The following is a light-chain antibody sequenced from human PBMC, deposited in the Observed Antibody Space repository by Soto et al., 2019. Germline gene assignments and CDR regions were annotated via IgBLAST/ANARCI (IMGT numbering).Light chain of an antibody. Sequence: QSVLTQPPSVSGAPGQTVTISCTGSSSNIGAGFDVHWYQHLPGTAPKLLISRNDNRPSGVPDRFSGSKSGTSASLAITGLQVEDEGDYYCQSRDSSLSSSWVFGGGTQLTVL. CDR1: SSNIGAGFD. CDR3: QSRDSSLSSSWV. V-gene: IGLV1-40*01. CDR2: RND. J-gene: IGLJ7*01.